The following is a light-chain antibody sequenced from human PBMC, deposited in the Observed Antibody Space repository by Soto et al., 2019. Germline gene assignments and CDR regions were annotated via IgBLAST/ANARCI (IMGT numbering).Light chain of an antibody. CDR2: SDN. V-gene: IGLV1-44*01. CDR1: SSNIGSNP. J-gene: IGLJ2*01. CDR3: AARDDSLRGRV. Sequence: QSVLTQPPSASGTPGQWVTISCSGSSSNIGSNPVSWYQQLPGTAPKSLIYSDNQRPSGVPDGISGSRSGTSASLAISGLLFEDEAEYYCAARDDSLRGRVFGGGTKLTVL.